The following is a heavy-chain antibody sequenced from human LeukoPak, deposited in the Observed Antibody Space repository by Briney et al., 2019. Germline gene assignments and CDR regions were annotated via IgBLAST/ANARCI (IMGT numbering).Heavy chain of an antibody. CDR1: GFTFSSYA. CDR3: AKDRGYSSGWYPFDY. D-gene: IGHD6-19*01. V-gene: IGHV3-23*01. Sequence: PGGSLRLSCAASGFTFSSYAMSWVRQAPGKGLEWVSAISGSGGSTYYADSVKGRFTISRDNSKNTLYLQMNSLRAEDTAVYYRAKDRGYSSGWYPFDYWGQGTLVTVSS. J-gene: IGHJ4*02. CDR2: ISGSGGST.